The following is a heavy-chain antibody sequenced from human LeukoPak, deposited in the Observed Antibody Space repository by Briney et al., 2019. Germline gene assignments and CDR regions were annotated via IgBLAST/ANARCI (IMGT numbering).Heavy chain of an antibody. D-gene: IGHD5-18*01. CDR2: INTNNGHA. V-gene: IGHV1-8*01. CDR1: GHTFTNND. CDR3: ARGWTQVGDY. J-gene: IGHJ4*02. Sequence: ASVKVSCKASGHTFTNNDISWVRQATGQGLEWMGWINTNNGHAGYAQKLQGRVTLTRDTSINTVYMELSSLTSEDTAVYYCARGWTQVGDYWGQGTLVTVSS.